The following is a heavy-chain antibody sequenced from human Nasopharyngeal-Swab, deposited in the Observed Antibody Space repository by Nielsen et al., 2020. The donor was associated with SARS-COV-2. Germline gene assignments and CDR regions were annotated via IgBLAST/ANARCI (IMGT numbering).Heavy chain of an antibody. Sequence: GSLRLSCTVSGGSISSSSYYWGWIRQPPGKGLEWIGSIYYSGSTYYNPSLKSRVTISVDTSKNQFSLKLSSVTAADTAVYYCARPREDYGVDYWGQGTQVTVSS. CDR3: ARPREDYGVDY. V-gene: IGHV4-39*01. CDR2: IYYSGST. J-gene: IGHJ4*02. D-gene: IGHD4-17*01. CDR1: GGSISSSSYY.